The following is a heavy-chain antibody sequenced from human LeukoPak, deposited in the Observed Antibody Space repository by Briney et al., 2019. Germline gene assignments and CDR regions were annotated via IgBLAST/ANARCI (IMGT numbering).Heavy chain of an antibody. V-gene: IGHV3-23*01. Sequence: GGSLRLSCTASGFTFSSYAMSWVRQAPGKGLEWVSAISGSGAGTYYADSVKGRLTISRDNSKNTLYLQMNSLRAEDTAVYYCAKNNYGAQLPYYFDYWGQGTLVTVSS. CDR1: GFTFSSYA. D-gene: IGHD4/OR15-4a*01. CDR3: AKNNYGAQLPYYFDY. J-gene: IGHJ4*02. CDR2: ISGSGAGT.